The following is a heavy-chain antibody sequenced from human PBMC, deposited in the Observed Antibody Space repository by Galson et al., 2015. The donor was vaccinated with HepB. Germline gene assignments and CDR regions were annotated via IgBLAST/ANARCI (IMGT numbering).Heavy chain of an antibody. D-gene: IGHD2-2*01. V-gene: IGHV1-69*01. Sequence: SCKASGGTFSSYAISWVRQAPGQGLEWMGGIIPIFGTANYAQKFQGRVTITADESTSTAYMELSSLRSEDTAVYYCAVVPAATDPRGERDYFDYWGQGTLVTVSS. CDR3: AVVPAATDPRGERDYFDY. J-gene: IGHJ4*02. CDR2: IIPIFGTA. CDR1: GGTFSSYA.